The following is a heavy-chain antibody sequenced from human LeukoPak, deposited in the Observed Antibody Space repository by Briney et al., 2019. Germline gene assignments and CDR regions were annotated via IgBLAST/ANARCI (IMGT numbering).Heavy chain of an antibody. CDR1: GFTFSSYE. V-gene: IGHV3-48*03. J-gene: IGHJ4*02. Sequence: GGSLRLSCAASGFTFSSYEMNWVRQAPGKGLEWVSYICSSGTTIYYADSVKGRFTISRDNSKNTLYLQMNSLRAEDTAVYYCARESGYCSGGSCSNGQFDYWGQGTLVTVSS. D-gene: IGHD2-15*01. CDR2: ICSSGTTI. CDR3: ARESGYCSGGSCSNGQFDY.